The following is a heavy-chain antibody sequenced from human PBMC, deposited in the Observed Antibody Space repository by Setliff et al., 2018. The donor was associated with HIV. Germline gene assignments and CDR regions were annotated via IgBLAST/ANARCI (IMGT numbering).Heavy chain of an antibody. D-gene: IGHD6-13*01. J-gene: IGHJ4*01. CDR2: ISSSSIYI. V-gene: IGHV3-21*06. CDR1: GFTFSSYT. CDR3: ARGGASSLPLDY. Sequence: GGSLRLSCAASGFTFSSYTMNWVRQAPGKGLEWVSSISSSSIYIHYADSVKGRFTISRDNSKNSVYLQMDNLGAEDTAIYYCARGGASSLPLDYWGHGTLVTVSS.